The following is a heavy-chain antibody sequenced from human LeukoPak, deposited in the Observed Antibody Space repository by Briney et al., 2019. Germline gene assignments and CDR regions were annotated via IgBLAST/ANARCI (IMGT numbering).Heavy chain of an antibody. CDR3: AREFNLDN. V-gene: IGHV4-59*01. J-gene: IGHJ4*02. CDR1: GGSISSYC. D-gene: IGHD2-2*03. CDR2: IYYSGST. Sequence: SETLSLTCTVSGGSISSYCWSWIRQPPGKGLEWIGYIYYSGSTNYNPSLKSRVTISIDTSKNQFSLKLSSVTAADTAVYYCAREFNLDNWGQGTLVTVSS.